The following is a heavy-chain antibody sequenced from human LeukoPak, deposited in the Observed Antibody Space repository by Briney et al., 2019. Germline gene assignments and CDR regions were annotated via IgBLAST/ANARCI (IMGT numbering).Heavy chain of an antibody. Sequence: PSQTLSLTCTVSGGSISSGASDWGWVRQHPKRGLEWVGYINHSGSTYYNPSLGSRVTMSVDTSKNQFSLKLSSVTAADSAVYYCARDLVVVPAATLGDYYYYMDVWGKGTTVTVSS. D-gene: IGHD2-2*01. J-gene: IGHJ6*03. V-gene: IGHV4-31*03. CDR1: GGSISSGASD. CDR2: INHSGST. CDR3: ARDLVVVPAATLGDYYYYMDV.